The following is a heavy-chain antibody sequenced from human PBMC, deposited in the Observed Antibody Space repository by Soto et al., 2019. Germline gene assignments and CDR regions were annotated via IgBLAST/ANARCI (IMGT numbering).Heavy chain of an antibody. CDR2: ISGSGGST. D-gene: IGHD5-18*01. CDR1: GFTFSSYA. CDR3: AKAGIQLWFGPDDAFDI. Sequence: EVQLLESGGGLVQPGGSLRLSCAASGFTFSSYAMSWVRQAPGKGLEWVSAISGSGGSTYYADSVKGRFTISRDNSKNTLYLQMNSLRAEDTAVYYCAKAGIQLWFGPDDAFDIWGQGTMVTVSS. J-gene: IGHJ3*02. V-gene: IGHV3-23*01.